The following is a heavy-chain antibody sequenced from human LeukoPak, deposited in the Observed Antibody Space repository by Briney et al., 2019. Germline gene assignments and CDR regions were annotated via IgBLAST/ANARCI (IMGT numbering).Heavy chain of an antibody. CDR2: IYTSGST. CDR3: ARDQAEPRVWFGELGPYYFDY. D-gene: IGHD3-10*01. CDR1: GGSISSYY. V-gene: IGHV4-4*07. Sequence: PSETLSLTCTASGGSISSYYWSWIRQPAGKGLEWIGRIYTSGSTNYNPSPKSRVTMSVDTSKNQFSLKLSSVTAADTAVYYCARDQAEPRVWFGELGPYYFDYWGQGTLVTVSS. J-gene: IGHJ4*02.